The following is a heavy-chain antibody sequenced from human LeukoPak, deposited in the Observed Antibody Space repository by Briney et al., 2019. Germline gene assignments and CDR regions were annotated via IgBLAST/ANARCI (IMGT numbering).Heavy chain of an antibody. D-gene: IGHD2-2*01. Sequence: ASVKVSCKASGYTFTGYYMHWVRQAPGQGLEWMGWINPNSGGTNYAQKFQGRVTMTRDTSISTAYMELSRLRSDDTAVYYCARIPAYCSSTSCYGWELPQLDYYGMDVWGQGTTVTVSS. J-gene: IGHJ6*02. CDR2: INPNSGGT. CDR3: ARIPAYCSSTSCYGWELPQLDYYGMDV. V-gene: IGHV1-2*02. CDR1: GYTFTGYY.